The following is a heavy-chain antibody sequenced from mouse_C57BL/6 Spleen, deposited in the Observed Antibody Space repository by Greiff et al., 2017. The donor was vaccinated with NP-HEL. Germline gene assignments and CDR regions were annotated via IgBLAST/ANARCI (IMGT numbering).Heavy chain of an antibody. CDR1: GFTFSDYY. Sequence: EVKVVESEGGLVQPGSSMKLSCTASGFTFSDYYMAWVRQVPEKGLEWVANINYDGSSTYYLDSLKSRFIIWRDNAKNILYLQMSSLKSEDTATYYCARANYGYFDVWGTGTTVTVSS. CDR3: ARANYGYFDV. D-gene: IGHD1-2*01. J-gene: IGHJ1*03. CDR2: INYDGSST. V-gene: IGHV5-16*01.